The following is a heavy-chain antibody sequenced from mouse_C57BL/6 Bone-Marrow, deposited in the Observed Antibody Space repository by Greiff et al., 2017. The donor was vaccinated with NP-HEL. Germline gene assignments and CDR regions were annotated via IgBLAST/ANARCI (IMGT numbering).Heavy chain of an antibody. CDR3: ASGVATSYWYFDV. V-gene: IGHV1-26*01. CDR1: GYTFTDYY. D-gene: IGHD1-1*01. J-gene: IGHJ1*03. Sequence: VQLKQSGPELVKPGASVKISCKASGYTFTDYYMNWVKQSHGKSLEWIGDINPNNGGTSYNQKFKGKATLTVDKSSSTAYMELRSLTSEDSAVYYCASGVATSYWYFDVWGTGTTVTVSS. CDR2: INPNNGGT.